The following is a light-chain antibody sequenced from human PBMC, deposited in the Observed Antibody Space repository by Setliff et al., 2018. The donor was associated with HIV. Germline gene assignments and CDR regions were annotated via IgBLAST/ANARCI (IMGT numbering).Light chain of an antibody. J-gene: IGLJ1*01. CDR2: EVR. CDR3: SSYAITNTRP. CDR1: SSDVGGYSY. Sequence: QSVLTQPASVSGSPGQSITISCTGTSSDVGGYSYVSWYQQHPGKAPKLIIYEVRNRPSGVSNRFSGSKSGNTASLTISGLRAEDEADYYCSSYAITNTRPFGTGTKVTVL. V-gene: IGLV2-14*01.